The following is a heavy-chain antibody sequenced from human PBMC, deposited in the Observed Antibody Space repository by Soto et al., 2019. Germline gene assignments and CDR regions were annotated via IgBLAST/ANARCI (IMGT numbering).Heavy chain of an antibody. CDR1: GGTFSSYA. CDR2: IIPIFGTA. V-gene: IGHV1-69*06. J-gene: IGHJ5*02. CDR3: ASLGGNAICGWFGP. D-gene: IGHD1-1*01. Sequence: WASVKISCKASGGTFSSYAISWVRQAPGQGLEWMGGIIPIFGTANYAQKFQGRVTITADKSTSTAYMELSSLRSEDTAVYYCASLGGNAICGWFGPWGQGTLVTVSS.